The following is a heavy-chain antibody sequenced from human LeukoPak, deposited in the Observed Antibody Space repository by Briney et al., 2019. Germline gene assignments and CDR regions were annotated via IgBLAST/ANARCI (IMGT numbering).Heavy chain of an antibody. J-gene: IGHJ4*02. D-gene: IGHD6-13*01. CDR1: GGSFSGYY. CDR3: AREPTYSSSWYTSCDY. V-gene: IGHV4-34*01. CDR2: INHSGST. Sequence: SETLSLTCAVYGGSFSGYYWSWIRQPPGKGLEWIGEINHSGSTNYNPSLKSRVTISVDTSKNQFSLKLSSVTAADTGVYYCAREPTYSSSWYTSCDYWGQGTLVTVSS.